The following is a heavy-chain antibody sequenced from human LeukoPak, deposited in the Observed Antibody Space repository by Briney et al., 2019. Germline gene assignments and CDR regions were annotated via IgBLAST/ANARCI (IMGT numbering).Heavy chain of an antibody. CDR3: ARHQVGSTSEAHWFDP. D-gene: IGHD6-13*01. Sequence: SETLSLTCAVYGGSFSGYYWSWIRQPPGKGLEWIGEINHGGSTNYNPSLKSRVTISVDTSKNQFSLKLSSVTAADTAVYYCARHQVGSTSEAHWFDPWGQGTLVTVSS. CDR1: GGSFSGYY. J-gene: IGHJ5*02. CDR2: INHGGST. V-gene: IGHV4-34*01.